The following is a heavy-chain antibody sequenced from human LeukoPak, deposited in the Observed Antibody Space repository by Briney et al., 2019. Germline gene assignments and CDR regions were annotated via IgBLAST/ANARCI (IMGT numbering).Heavy chain of an antibody. CDR3: ARDRKYYYHMDV. J-gene: IGHJ6*03. V-gene: IGHV4-39*07. Sequence: SETLSLTCTVSGGSISSGTYYWGWIRQPPGKGLEWIVSIYHSGSTYYNPSLKSRVTISVDTSKNQFSLKLSSLTAADTAVYYCARDRKYYYHMDVWGKGTTVTVSS. D-gene: IGHD1-14*01. CDR2: IYHSGST. CDR1: GGSISSGTYY.